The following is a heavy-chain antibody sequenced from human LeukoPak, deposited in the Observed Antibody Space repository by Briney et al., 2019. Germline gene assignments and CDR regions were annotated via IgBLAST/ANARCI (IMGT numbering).Heavy chain of an antibody. J-gene: IGHJ4*02. CDR1: GGSISSYY. CDR2: IYNSGST. Sequence: PSETLSLTCTVSGGSISSYYWSWIRQPPGKGLEWIGHIYNSGSTTYHPPLKSRVTISVDTSKNQFSLKLSSVTAADTAVYYCARRSGIALDYWGQGTLVTVSS. CDR3: ARRSGIALDY. V-gene: IGHV4-59*08. D-gene: IGHD6-13*01.